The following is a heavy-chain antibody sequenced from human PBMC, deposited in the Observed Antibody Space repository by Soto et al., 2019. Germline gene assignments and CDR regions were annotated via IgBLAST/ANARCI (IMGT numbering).Heavy chain of an antibody. Sequence: PSETLSLTCTVSGVSISSGTYYWAWIRQHPGKGLEWIGYIHFSGSTYYNPSLKSRVSMSVDTSRNQFSLKVVSVTAADTAVYYCARASGSWDVLDPWGQGTLVTVSS. CDR3: ARASGSWDVLDP. D-gene: IGHD6-13*01. CDR1: GVSISSGTYY. V-gene: IGHV4-31*03. CDR2: IHFSGST. J-gene: IGHJ5*02.